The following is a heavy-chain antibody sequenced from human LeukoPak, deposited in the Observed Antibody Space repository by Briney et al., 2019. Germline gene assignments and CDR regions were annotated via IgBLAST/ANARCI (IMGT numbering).Heavy chain of an antibody. Sequence: GESLKISCEASGFTFSAFWMGWVRQAPGQGLEWVANINKDGSEKNYVSSVKGRFTISRDNAKNSLTLQMNSLRADDTALYYCTKEGYYGSGSFPDYWGQGTLVTVSS. V-gene: IGHV3-7*01. CDR2: INKDGSEK. CDR3: TKEGYYGSGSFPDY. J-gene: IGHJ4*02. D-gene: IGHD3-10*01. CDR1: GFTFSAFW.